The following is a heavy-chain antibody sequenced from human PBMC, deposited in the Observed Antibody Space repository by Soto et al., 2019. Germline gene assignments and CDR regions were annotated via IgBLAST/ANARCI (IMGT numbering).Heavy chain of an antibody. J-gene: IGHJ4*02. V-gene: IGHV4-59*06. Sequence: SETLSLTCTVSGGSISSFYWSWIRQHPGSGLEWIGYIYYSGSTYYNPSLKSRVSISVDTSKNQFSLKLTSVTAADTAVYYCASSDRLLWFGELFRWGQGTLVTVSS. D-gene: IGHD3-10*01. CDR1: GGSISSFY. CDR3: ASSDRLLWFGELFR. CDR2: IYYSGST.